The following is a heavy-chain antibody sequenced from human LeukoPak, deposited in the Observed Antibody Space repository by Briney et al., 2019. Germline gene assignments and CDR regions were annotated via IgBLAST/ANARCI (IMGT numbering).Heavy chain of an antibody. V-gene: IGHV3-30*18. D-gene: IGHD6-13*01. CDR2: ISYDGSNK. Sequence: GGSLRLSCAASGFTFSSYGMHWVRQAPGKGLEWVAVISYDGSNKYYADSVKGRFTISRDNSKNTLYLQMNSLRAEDTAVYYCAKGYISSWHYFDNWGQGTLVTVSS. CDR3: AKGYISSWHYFDN. CDR1: GFTFSSYG. J-gene: IGHJ4*02.